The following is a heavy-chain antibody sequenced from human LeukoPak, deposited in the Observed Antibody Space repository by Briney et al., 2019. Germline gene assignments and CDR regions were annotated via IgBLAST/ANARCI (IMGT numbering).Heavy chain of an antibody. CDR1: GFPFSAYA. J-gene: IGHJ4*02. V-gene: IGHV3-23*01. CDR2: IWGGGETT. CDR3: ARSARLMKGVVEVTALDD. D-gene: IGHD3-3*01. Sequence: GGSLRLSCVASGFPFSAYAMSWVRQAPGKGLEWVSGIWGGGETTYYAESVKGRFIIQRDNSKNTLYLQMNNLRAEDTAVYYCARSARLMKGVVEVTALDDWGQGTLVTVSS.